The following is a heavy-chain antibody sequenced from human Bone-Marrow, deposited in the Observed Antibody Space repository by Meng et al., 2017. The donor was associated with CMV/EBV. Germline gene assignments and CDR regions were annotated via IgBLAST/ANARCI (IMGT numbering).Heavy chain of an antibody. CDR2: ISRSGTMI. CDR3: ASAVGSPDY. J-gene: IGHJ4*02. V-gene: IGHV3-21*01. CDR1: GFTFSNYN. D-gene: IGHD4-23*01. Sequence: HLVESGGGLVKPGGSLRLSCAASGFTFSNYNMNWVRQAPGEGLEWVSFISRSGTMIYYADSVKGRFTISRDNAKNSLYLQMNSLRAEDTALYYCASAVGSPDYWGQGTLVTVSS.